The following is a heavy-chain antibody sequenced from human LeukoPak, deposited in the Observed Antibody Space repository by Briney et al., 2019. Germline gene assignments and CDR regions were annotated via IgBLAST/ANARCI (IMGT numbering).Heavy chain of an antibody. D-gene: IGHD2-2*01. CDR2: INPNSGGT. CDR1: GHTFTGYY. Sequence: GASVKVSCKASGHTFTGYYMHWVRQAPGQGLEWMGWINPNSGGTNYAQKFQGRVTMTRDTSISTAYMELSRLRSDDTAVYYCARGGSCSSTSCYLEYWGQGTLVTVSS. CDR3: ARGGSCSSTSCYLEY. V-gene: IGHV1-2*02. J-gene: IGHJ4*02.